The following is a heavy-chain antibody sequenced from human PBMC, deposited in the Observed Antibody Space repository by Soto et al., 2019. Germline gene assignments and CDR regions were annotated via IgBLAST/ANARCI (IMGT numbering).Heavy chain of an antibody. Sequence: QLQLQESGPGLVKPSETLSLTCTVSGGSISSSSYYWGWIRQPPGKGLEWIGSIYYSGSTYYNPSLKSRVTISVDTSKNQFSLKLSSVTAADTAVYYCARQACSSTSCYDGAAFDIWGQGTMVTVSS. CDR1: GGSISSSSYY. D-gene: IGHD2-2*01. CDR2: IYYSGST. J-gene: IGHJ3*02. CDR3: ARQACSSTSCYDGAAFDI. V-gene: IGHV4-39*01.